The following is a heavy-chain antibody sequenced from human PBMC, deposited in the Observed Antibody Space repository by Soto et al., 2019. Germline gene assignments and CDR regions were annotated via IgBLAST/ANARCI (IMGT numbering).Heavy chain of an antibody. CDR1: GGTFSSYA. V-gene: IGHV1-69*13. CDR2: IIPIFGTA. J-gene: IGHJ5*02. D-gene: IGHD1-1*01. CDR3: AALWERRGSFGP. Sequence: ASVKVSCKASGGTFSSYAISWVRQAPGQGLEWMGGIIPIFGTANYAQKFQGRVTITADESTSTAYMELSSLRSEDTAVYYCAALWERRGSFGPWGQGTLVTVSS.